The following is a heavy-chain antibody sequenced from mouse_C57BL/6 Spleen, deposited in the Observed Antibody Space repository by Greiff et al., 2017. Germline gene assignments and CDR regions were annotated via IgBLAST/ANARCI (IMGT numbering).Heavy chain of an antibody. CDR1: GYTFTSYW. J-gene: IGHJ4*01. V-gene: IGHV1-69*01. D-gene: IGHD2-1*01. CDR2: LDPSDSYT. CDR3: ARRGNFYAMDY. Sequence: QVQLKQPGAELVMPGASVKLSCKASGYTFTSYWMHWVKQRPGQGLEWIGELDPSDSYTNYNQKFKGKSTLTVDKSSSTAYMQLSSLTSEDSAVYYCARRGNFYAMDYWGQGTSVTVSS.